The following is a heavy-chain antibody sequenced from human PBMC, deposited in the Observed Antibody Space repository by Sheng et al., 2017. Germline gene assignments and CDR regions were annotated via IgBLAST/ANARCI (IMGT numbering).Heavy chain of an antibody. Sequence: QVQLVQSGAEVKKPGASVKVSCKASGYTFTSYGISWVRQAPGQGLEWMGWISAYNGNTNYAQKLQGRVTMTTDTSTSTAYMELRSLRSDDTAVYYCARPESEGYCSSTSCSTRWYFDLWGRGTLVTVSS. D-gene: IGHD2-2*02. CDR1: GYTFTSYG. V-gene: IGHV1-18*01. CDR2: ISAYNGNT. CDR3: ARPESEGYCSSTSCSTRWYFDL. J-gene: IGHJ2*01.